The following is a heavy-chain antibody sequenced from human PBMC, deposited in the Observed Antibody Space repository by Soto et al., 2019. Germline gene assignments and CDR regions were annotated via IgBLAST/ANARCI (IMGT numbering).Heavy chain of an antibody. V-gene: IGHV3-21*01. D-gene: IGHD5-12*01. CDR3: AREMSVPGFHGMDV. Sequence: SLRLSCAASGFTFSSYSMNWVRQAPGKGLEWVSSISSSSSYIYYADSVKGRFTISRDNAKNSLYLQMNSLRAEDTAVYYCAREMSVPGFHGMDVWGQGTTVTVSS. CDR1: GFTFSSYS. J-gene: IGHJ6*02. CDR2: ISSSSSYI.